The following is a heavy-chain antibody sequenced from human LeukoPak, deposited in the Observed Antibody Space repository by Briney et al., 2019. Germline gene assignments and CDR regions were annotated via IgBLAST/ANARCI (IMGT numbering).Heavy chain of an antibody. CDR1: GGSFNNYY. CDR2: IYYSGST. V-gene: IGHV4-59*01. CDR3: ARDLMGYYYYMDV. J-gene: IGHJ6*03. Sequence: PSETLSLTCAVYGGSFNNYYWNWIRQPPGKGLEWIGYIYYSGSTNYNPSLKSRVTISVDTSKNQFSLKLSSVTAADTAVYYCARDLMGYYYYMDVWGKGTTVTVSS. D-gene: IGHD1-26*01.